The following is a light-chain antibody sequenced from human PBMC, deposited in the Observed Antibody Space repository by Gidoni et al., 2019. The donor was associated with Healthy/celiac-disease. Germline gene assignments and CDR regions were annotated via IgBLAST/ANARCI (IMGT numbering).Light chain of an antibody. Sequence: EIVLTQSPGTRSLSPGDRATLSFRASQSVSSSYLAWYQQKPCQAPSLLIFAASSRATGIPDRFSGSGSGTDFTLTISRLGPEDLAVYYCQHYGNSPSTFGQGTKLEIK. J-gene: IGKJ2*01. CDR3: QHYGNSPST. CDR2: AAS. V-gene: IGKV3-20*01. CDR1: QSVSSSY.